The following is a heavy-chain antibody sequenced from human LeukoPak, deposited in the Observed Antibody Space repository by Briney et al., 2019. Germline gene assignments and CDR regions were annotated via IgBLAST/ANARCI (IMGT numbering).Heavy chain of an antibody. J-gene: IGHJ4*02. V-gene: IGHV1-46*01. CDR1: GYTFSNYY. Sequence: GASVKVSCKASGYTFSNYYMHWVRQAPGQGLEWMGIINPSGGVTSYAPNFHDRVTMTSDMSTSTVYLELSSLRSDDTAVYFCARDQESHGLSTTNYWGQGTLVTVSS. CDR3: ARDQESHGLSTTNY. D-gene: IGHD1-1*01. CDR2: INPSGGVT.